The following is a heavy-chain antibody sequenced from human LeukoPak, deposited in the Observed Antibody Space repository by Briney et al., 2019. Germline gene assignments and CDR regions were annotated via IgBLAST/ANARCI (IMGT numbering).Heavy chain of an antibody. Sequence: SVTVSCKASGGTFSSYAISWVRQPPTQGLEWKGRIIPIFGIANYAKKLQGRVTMTTDTSTSRAYTELRSLRSDDTAVYYCACAGYRGGWYEYYFDYWGQGTLVTVSS. J-gene: IGHJ4*02. CDR3: ACAGYRGGWYEYYFDY. D-gene: IGHD6-19*01. CDR1: GGTFSSYA. CDR2: IIPIFGIA. V-gene: IGHV1-69*04.